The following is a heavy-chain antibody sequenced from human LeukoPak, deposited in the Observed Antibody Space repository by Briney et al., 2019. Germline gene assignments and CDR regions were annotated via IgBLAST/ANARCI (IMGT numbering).Heavy chain of an antibody. D-gene: IGHD2-2*01. Sequence: GGSLRLSCAASGFSVSGNYMNWVRQAPGKGLEWVSVIYSGGSTYYADSVKGRFTISRDNSKNTLYLQMNSLRAEDTAVYYCARELLKNCSSTSCYPNYYYYYGMDVWGQGTTVTVSS. CDR2: IYSGGST. V-gene: IGHV3-66*01. CDR1: GFSVSGNY. J-gene: IGHJ6*02. CDR3: ARELLKNCSSTSCYPNYYYYYGMDV.